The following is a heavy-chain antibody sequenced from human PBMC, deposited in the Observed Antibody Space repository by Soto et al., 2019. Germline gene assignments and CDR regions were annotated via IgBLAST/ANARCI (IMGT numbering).Heavy chain of an antibody. Sequence: QVQLVQSGAEVKKPGASVKVSCKASGYTFTSYGISWVRQAPGQGLEWMGWISAYNGNTNYAQKLQGRLTITTDTSTSTAYMELRSLSSGHTAVYSCARVQRYYGSGTTSPPSYYYYMDVSGKGTTVTVSS. D-gene: IGHD3-10*01. V-gene: IGHV1-18*01. J-gene: IGHJ6*03. CDR2: ISAYNGNT. CDR3: ARVQRYYGSGTTSPPSYYYYMDV. CDR1: GYTFTSYG.